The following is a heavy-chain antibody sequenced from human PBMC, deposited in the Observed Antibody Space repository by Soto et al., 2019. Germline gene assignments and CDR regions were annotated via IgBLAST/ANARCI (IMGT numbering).Heavy chain of an antibody. CDR2: IIPIFGTA. V-gene: IGHV1-69*13. CDR3: AREKVTGLRYFDWPPSYYYYGMDV. CDR1: GGTFSSYA. D-gene: IGHD3-9*01. J-gene: IGHJ6*02. Sequence: ASVKVSCKASGGTFSSYAISWVRQAPGQGLEWMGGIIPIFGTANYAQKFQGRVTITADESTSTAYMELSSLRSEDTAVYYCAREKVTGLRYFDWPPSYYYYGMDVWGQGTTVTVSS.